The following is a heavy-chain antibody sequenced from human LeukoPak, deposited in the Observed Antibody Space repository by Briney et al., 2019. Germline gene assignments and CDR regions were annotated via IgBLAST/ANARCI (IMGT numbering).Heavy chain of an antibody. Sequence: PGGSLRLSCAASGFTFSSYAMHWVRQAPGKGLEWVAVISYDGSNKYYADSVKGRFTISRDNSKNTLYLQMNSLRAEDTAVYYCARNTNYYDSSGYYGPAYGMDVWGQGTTVTVSS. CDR3: ARNTNYYDSSGYYGPAYGMDV. J-gene: IGHJ6*02. CDR1: GFTFSSYA. CDR2: ISYDGSNK. V-gene: IGHV3-30-3*01. D-gene: IGHD3-22*01.